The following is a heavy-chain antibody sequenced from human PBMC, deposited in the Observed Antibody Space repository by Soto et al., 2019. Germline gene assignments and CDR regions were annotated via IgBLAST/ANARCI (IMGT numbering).Heavy chain of an antibody. J-gene: IGHJ4*02. CDR1: GYNFNNYW. Sequence: GESLKLSCKGSGYNFNNYWIGWVRRMPGKGLEWMGLIYPADSDTRYSPSFEGQVTMSVDKSTSTAYLQWSSLKASDTAVYYCAKDTYYHSSSGYYVFDSWGQGTLVTVSS. V-gene: IGHV5-51*01. CDR2: IYPADSDT. D-gene: IGHD3-22*01. CDR3: AKDTYYHSSSGYYVFDS.